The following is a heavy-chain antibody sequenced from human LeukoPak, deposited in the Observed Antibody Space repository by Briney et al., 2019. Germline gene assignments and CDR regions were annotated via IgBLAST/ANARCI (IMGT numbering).Heavy chain of an antibody. CDR2: ISSSSSYI. J-gene: IGHJ4*02. CDR3: ARWDIRGTAHQLDN. CDR1: GFTFSSYS. Sequence: PGGSLRLSCAASGFTFSSYSMNWVRQAPGKGLEWVSSISSSSSYIYYADSVKGRFTISRDNAKNSMYLQMNSLRAEDTAVYYCARWDIRGTAHQLDNWGQGTQVTVSS. D-gene: IGHD1-1*01. V-gene: IGHV3-21*01.